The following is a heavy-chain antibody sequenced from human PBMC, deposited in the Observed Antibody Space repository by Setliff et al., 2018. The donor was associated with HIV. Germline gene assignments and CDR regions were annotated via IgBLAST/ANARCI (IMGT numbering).Heavy chain of an antibody. D-gene: IGHD3-22*01. CDR2: ISAYNGNT. J-gene: IGHJ3*01. V-gene: IGHV1-18*01. CDR3: AKDEKGYYHDTSGYPDAFDL. CDR1: GYTFINYG. Sequence: GASVKVSCKASGYTFINYGISWVRQAPGQGLEWMGWISAYNGNTNYSQKFQGRVTITRDTSASTAYMELSSLSSEDTAVYYCAKDEKGYYHDTSGYPDAFDLWGQGTLVTVSS.